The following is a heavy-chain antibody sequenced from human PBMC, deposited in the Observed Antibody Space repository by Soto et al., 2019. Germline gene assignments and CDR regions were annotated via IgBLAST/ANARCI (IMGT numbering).Heavy chain of an antibody. CDR3: ARDGFYCGGDCYSSRFDP. D-gene: IGHD2-21*02. CDR1: GYTFTSYY. Sequence: ASVKVSCKASGYTFTSYYMHWVRQAPGQGLEWMGIINPSGGSTSYAQKFQGRVTMTMDTSTSTVYMELSSLRSEDTAVYFCARDGFYCGGDCYSSRFDPWGQGTLLTVSS. V-gene: IGHV1-46*01. J-gene: IGHJ5*02. CDR2: INPSGGST.